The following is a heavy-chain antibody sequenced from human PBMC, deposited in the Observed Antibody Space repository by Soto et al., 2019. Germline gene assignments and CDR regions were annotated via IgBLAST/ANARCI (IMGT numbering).Heavy chain of an antibody. CDR3: AKDRLAYCSSTSCQHAYDI. Sequence: EVQLVESGGGLVQPGRSLRLSCAASGFTFDDYAMHWVRQAPGKGLEWVSGISWNSGSIGYADAVKGRFTISRDNAKNVVYLQMLSLGAEDMALYYCAKDRLAYCSSTSCQHAYDIWGQGTMVTASS. V-gene: IGHV3-9*03. J-gene: IGHJ3*02. D-gene: IGHD2-2*01. CDR1: GFTFDDYA. CDR2: ISWNSGSI.